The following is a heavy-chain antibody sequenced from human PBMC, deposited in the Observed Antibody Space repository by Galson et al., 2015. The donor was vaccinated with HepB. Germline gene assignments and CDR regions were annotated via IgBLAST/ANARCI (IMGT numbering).Heavy chain of an antibody. Sequence: SLRLSCAASGFTFSEYYMSWMRQAPGKGLEWVSYISYTTNTIHYADSVKGRFTISRDNAKNSLFLQMNSLRPDDTAIYYCARVGPPRSGRRANWLDPWGQGTLVTVSS. CDR2: ISYTTNTI. CDR3: ARVGPPRSGRRANWLDP. CDR1: GFTFSEYY. J-gene: IGHJ5*02. V-gene: IGHV3-11*01. D-gene: IGHD6-19*01.